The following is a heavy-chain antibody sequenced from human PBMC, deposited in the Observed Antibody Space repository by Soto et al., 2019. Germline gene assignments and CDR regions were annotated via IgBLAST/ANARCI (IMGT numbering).Heavy chain of an antibody. CDR1: GGTFSSYT. J-gene: IGHJ3*02. Sequence: SVKVSCKASGGTFSSYTISWVRQAPGQGLEWMGRIIPILGIANYAQKFQGRVTITADKSTSTAYMELSSLRSEDTAVYYCARAPEPDDYCDYVRLDDAFDIWGQGTMVTVSS. D-gene: IGHD4-17*01. CDR2: IIPILGIA. CDR3: ARAPEPDDYCDYVRLDDAFDI. V-gene: IGHV1-69*02.